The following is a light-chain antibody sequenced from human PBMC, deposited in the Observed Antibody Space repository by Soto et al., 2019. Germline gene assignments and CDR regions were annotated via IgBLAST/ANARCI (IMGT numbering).Light chain of an antibody. V-gene: IGKV1-39*01. CDR3: QQTFITPRT. CDR2: DAT. CDR1: QNIRTY. J-gene: IGKJ1*01. Sequence: DIQMTQSPSSLSASVGDRVTITCRATQNIRTYLNLYLHTPGKAPKLLIFDATTLQSGVPSRFSGRGSGTDFTLTISSLQPEDFATYYCQQTFITPRTFGQRTKVAIK.